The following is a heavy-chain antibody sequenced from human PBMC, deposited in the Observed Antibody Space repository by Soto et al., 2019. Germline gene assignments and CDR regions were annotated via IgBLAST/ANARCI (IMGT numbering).Heavy chain of an antibody. J-gene: IGHJ6*01. Sequence: QVQLVESGGGVVQPGRSLRLSCVASGFTCSNYVMHWVRRAPGKGLEWVAVVSFAGTNKYYPDSVKGRFTISRDNSRNTLSLEMHSLTAEDTAVYYCAREGSAVGYYGLDVWGQGTPVTVSP. CDR1: GFTCSNYV. D-gene: IGHD1-26*01. CDR2: VSFAGTNK. CDR3: AREGSAVGYYGLDV. V-gene: IGHV3-30-3*01.